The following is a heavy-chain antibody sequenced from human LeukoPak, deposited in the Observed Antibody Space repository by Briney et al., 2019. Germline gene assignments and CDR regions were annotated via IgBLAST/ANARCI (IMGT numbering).Heavy chain of an antibody. CDR2: INHSGST. CDR3: ARDEQERGFDP. CDR1: GGSFRGYY. J-gene: IGHJ5*02. D-gene: IGHD1-1*01. V-gene: IGHV4-34*01. Sequence: SETLSLTCAVYGGSFRGYYWSWIRQPPGKGLEWIGEINHSGSTNYNPSLKSRVTISVDTSKNQFPLNLSSVTAADTAVYYCARDEQERGFDPWGQGTLVTVSS.